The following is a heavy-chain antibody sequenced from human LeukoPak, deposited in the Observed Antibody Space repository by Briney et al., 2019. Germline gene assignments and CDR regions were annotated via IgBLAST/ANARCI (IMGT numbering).Heavy chain of an antibody. CDR1: GFTFSSYA. D-gene: IGHD6-19*01. J-gene: IGHJ5*02. CDR3: AKSRLVRPTGWFDP. V-gene: IGHV3-23*01. CDR2: ISGSGGST. Sequence: GGSLRLSCAASGFTFSSYAMSWDRQAPGKGLEWVSAISGSGGSTYYADSVKGRFTISRDNSKNTLYLQMNSLRAEDTAVYYCAKSRLVRPTGWFDPWGQGTLVTVSS.